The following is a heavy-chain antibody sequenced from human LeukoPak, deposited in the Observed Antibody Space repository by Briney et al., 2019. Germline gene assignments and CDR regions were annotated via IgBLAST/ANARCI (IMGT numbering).Heavy chain of an antibody. D-gene: IGHD3-10*02. CDR1: GFTVSSNH. V-gene: IGHV3-66*01. J-gene: IGHJ6*04. CDR3: AELGITMIGGV. Sequence: GGSLRLSCAASGFTVSSNHMSWVRQAPGKGLEWVSVIYSGGSTYYADSAKGRFTISRDNAKNSLYLQMNSLRAEDTAVYYCAELGITMIGGVWGKGTTVTISS. CDR2: IYSGGST.